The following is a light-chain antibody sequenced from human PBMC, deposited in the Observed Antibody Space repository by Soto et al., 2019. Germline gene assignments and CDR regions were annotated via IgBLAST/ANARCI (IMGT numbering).Light chain of an antibody. V-gene: IGKV1-5*01. CDR3: QQYDNCPLT. CDR1: QSVRSW. CDR2: DAS. Sequence: DIQMTQSPSTLSASVGDRITITCRASQSVRSWLAWYQQKPGRAPKFLIYDASSLESGVPSRFSGSGSGTEFTLTISNLQPDDFATYYCQQYDNCPLTFGGGTKVEI. J-gene: IGKJ4*01.